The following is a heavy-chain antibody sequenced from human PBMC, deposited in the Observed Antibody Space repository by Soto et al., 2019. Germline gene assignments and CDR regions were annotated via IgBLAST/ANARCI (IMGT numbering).Heavy chain of an antibody. V-gene: IGHV3-33*01. CDR2: IWYDGSNK. CDR1: GFTFSSYG. CDR3: ARVATDGMGV. J-gene: IGHJ6*02. Sequence: QVQLVESGGGVVQPGRSLRLSCAASGFTFSSYGMHWVRQAPGKGLERVAVIWYDGSNKYYADSVKGRFTISRDNYKNTLYLQMNSLRAEDTAVYYCARVATDGMGVWGQGTTVNVSS.